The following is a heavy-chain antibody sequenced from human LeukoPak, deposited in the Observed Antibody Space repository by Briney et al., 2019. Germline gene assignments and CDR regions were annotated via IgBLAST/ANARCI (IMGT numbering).Heavy chain of an antibody. D-gene: IGHD2-15*01. CDR1: GFTFSDYS. CDR3: AKVRYCSGVNCYPDDN. Sequence: LSGGSLRLSCAASGFTFSDYSMLWVRQAPGKGLNWVAFIRYDGNNKYYADSVKGRFTISSDNSKSLLYLEMNSLSTEDTAVYYCAKVRYCSGVNCYPDDNWGQGTLVTVSS. V-gene: IGHV3-30*02. J-gene: IGHJ4*02. CDR2: IRYDGNNK.